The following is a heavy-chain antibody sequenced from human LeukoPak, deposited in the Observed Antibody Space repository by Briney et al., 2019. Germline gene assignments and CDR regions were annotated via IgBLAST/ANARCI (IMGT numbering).Heavy chain of an antibody. CDR3: ARDHSVAGLNLGFWFDP. D-gene: IGHD6-19*01. V-gene: IGHV1-69*13. CDR2: IIPIFGTA. CDR1: GGTFSSYV. Sequence: SVKVSCKASGGTFSSYVISWVRQAPGQGLEWMGGIIPIFGTANYAQKFQGRVTITADESTSTAYMELSSLRSEDTAVYYCARDHSVAGLNLGFWFDPWGQGTLVTVSS. J-gene: IGHJ5*02.